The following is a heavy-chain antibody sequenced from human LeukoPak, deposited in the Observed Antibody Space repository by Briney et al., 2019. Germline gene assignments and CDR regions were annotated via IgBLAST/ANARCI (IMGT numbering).Heavy chain of an antibody. Sequence: ASVKVSCKTSGGTLNRYTISWVRQAPGQGLEWMGWINPNSGGTNYAQKFQGRVTMTRDTSISTAYMELSRLRSDDTAVYYCARDLVVVVPAAPPDAFDIWGQGTMVTVSS. CDR2: INPNSGGT. V-gene: IGHV1-2*02. CDR1: GGTLNRYT. CDR3: ARDLVVVVPAAPPDAFDI. D-gene: IGHD2-2*01. J-gene: IGHJ3*02.